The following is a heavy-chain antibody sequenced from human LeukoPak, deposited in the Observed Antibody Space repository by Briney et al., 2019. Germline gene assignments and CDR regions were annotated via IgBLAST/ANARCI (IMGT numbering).Heavy chain of an antibody. V-gene: IGHV3-74*01. CDR2: INSDGSST. Sequence: GGSLRLSCAASGFTFSSYWMHWVRQAPGKGLVWVSRINSDGSSTSYADSVKGRFTISRDNAKNTLYLQMNSLRAEDTAVYYCARALPHRRLMDTTMEQHWFDPWGQGTLVTVSS. D-gene: IGHD5-18*01. CDR3: ARALPHRRLMDTTMEQHWFDP. CDR1: GFTFSSYW. J-gene: IGHJ5*02.